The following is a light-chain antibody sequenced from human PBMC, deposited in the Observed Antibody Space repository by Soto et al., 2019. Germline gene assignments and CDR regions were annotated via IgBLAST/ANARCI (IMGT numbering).Light chain of an antibody. CDR2: GAS. J-gene: IGKJ4*01. CDR1: QSVSSD. Sequence: EIVMTQSPATLSVSPGERATLSCRASQSVSSDLAWYEQKPGQAPRLLIYGASTRATGIPARFSGSGSGTELTLTISSLQSEDFAVYYCPQYNNWPLTFGAGTKV. CDR3: PQYNNWPLT. V-gene: IGKV3-15*01.